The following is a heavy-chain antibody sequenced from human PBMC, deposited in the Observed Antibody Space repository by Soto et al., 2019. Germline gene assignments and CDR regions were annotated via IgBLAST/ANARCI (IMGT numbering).Heavy chain of an antibody. CDR1: GGSITSSGYY. V-gene: IGHV4-31*03. D-gene: IGHD2-2*01. J-gene: IGHJ4*02. CDR2: TSHSGST. Sequence: QVQLQESGPGLVKPSQTLSLTCTVSGGSITSSGYYWSWIRQHPGEGLEWIGFTSHSGSTSYNRSRRGRVTISVDTSSNQFSLNLKSVTAADTAVYYCARGGGSTKVDYWGQGTLVTVSP. CDR3: ARGGGSTKVDY.